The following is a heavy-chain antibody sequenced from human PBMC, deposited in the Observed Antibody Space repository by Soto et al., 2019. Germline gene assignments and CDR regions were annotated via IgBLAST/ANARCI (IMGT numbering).Heavy chain of an antibody. CDR1: GFTFSTYN. CDR2: ISSSSSYI. J-gene: IGHJ6*02. Sequence: EVQLVESGGGLVKPGGSLRLSCAASGFTFSTYNMNWVRQAPGKGLEWVSSISSSSSYIYYADSVKGRFTISRDNAKNSLYLQMNSLRAEDTAVYYCARDPLTRLRYGMDVWGQGTTVTVSS. V-gene: IGHV3-21*01. CDR3: ARDPLTRLRYGMDV. D-gene: IGHD1-20*01.